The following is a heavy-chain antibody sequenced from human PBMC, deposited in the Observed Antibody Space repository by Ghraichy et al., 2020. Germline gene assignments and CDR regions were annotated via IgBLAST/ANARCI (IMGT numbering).Heavy chain of an antibody. CDR2: IRTGGSA. CDR1: GGSIGRYY. D-gene: IGHD3/OR15-3a*01. V-gene: IGHV4-4*09. Sequence: SETLSLTCTVSGGSIGRYYWSWIRQSPGKGLEWIGYIRTGGSANYSPSLESRVTISEDTSRSQFSLKLRSVTAADTAVYYCAREDFSYGLDVWGQGTVVTVSS. J-gene: IGHJ6*02. CDR3: AREDFSYGLDV.